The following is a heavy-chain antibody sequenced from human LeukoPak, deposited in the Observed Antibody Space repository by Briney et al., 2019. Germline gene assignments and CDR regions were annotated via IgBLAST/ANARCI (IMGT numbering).Heavy chain of an antibody. D-gene: IGHD6-13*01. CDR1: GGSISSSSYY. V-gene: IGHV4-39*07. Sequence: SETLSLTCTVSGGSISSSSYYWGWIRQPPGKGLEWIGSIYYSGSTYYNPSLKSRVTISVDTSKNQFSLKLSSVTAADTAVYYCARVRYSSSNWFPYYFDYWGQGTLVTVSS. J-gene: IGHJ4*02. CDR2: IYYSGST. CDR3: ARVRYSSSNWFPYYFDY.